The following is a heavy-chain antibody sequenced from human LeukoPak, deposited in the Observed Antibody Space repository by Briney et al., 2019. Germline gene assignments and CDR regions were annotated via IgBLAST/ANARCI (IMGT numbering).Heavy chain of an antibody. Sequence: ASVKVSCKASGYTFTSYGICWVRQAPGQGLEWMGWISAYNGNINCAQKFQGRITMTTDTSTSTAYMELRSLRSDDTAVYFCARALVVVTAIPDSWGQGTLVTVSS. V-gene: IGHV1-18*01. CDR1: GYTFTSYG. D-gene: IGHD2-21*02. CDR2: ISAYNGNI. J-gene: IGHJ4*02. CDR3: ARALVVVTAIPDS.